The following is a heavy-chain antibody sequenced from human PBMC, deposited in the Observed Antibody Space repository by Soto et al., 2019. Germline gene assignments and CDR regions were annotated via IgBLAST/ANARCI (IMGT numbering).Heavy chain of an antibody. D-gene: IGHD2-21*02. CDR3: ARTYGGNSFDY. CDR2: IRHSGST. V-gene: IGHV4-34*01. J-gene: IGHJ4*02. Sequence: QVQLQQWGAGLLKPSETLSLTCAVYGGSFSGYYWSWIRQPPGKGLEWIGAIRHSGSTNYNPSLKSRVTISVDTSKNQFSLKLSSVTAADTAVYYCARTYGGNSFDYWGQGTLVTVSS. CDR1: GGSFSGYY.